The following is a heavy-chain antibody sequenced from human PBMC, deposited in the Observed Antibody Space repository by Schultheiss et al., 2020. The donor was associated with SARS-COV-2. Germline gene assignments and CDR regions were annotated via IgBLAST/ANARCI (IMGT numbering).Heavy chain of an antibody. CDR2: IYSGGST. V-gene: IGHV3-53*01. CDR1: GFTVSSNY. Sequence: GESLKISCAASGFTVSSNYMSWVRQAPGKGLEWVSVIYSGGSTYYADSVKGRFTISRHNSKNTLYLQMNSLRAEDTAVYYCAKVALYSGSPFKAGWGQGTLVTVSS. CDR3: AKVALYSGSPFKAG. D-gene: IGHD1-26*01. J-gene: IGHJ4*02.